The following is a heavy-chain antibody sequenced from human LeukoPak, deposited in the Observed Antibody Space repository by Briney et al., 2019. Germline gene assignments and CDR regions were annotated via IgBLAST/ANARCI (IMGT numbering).Heavy chain of an antibody. J-gene: IGHJ4*02. CDR2: INPNSGGT. V-gene: IGHV1-2*02. D-gene: IGHD2-2*01. Sequence: AASVKVSCKASGYTFTGYYMHWARQAPGQGLEWMGWINPNSGGTNYAQKFQGRVTMTRDTSISTAYMELSRLRSDDTAVYYCARDGSWDQLRSPTIFWGQGTLVTVSS. CDR1: GYTFTGYY. CDR3: ARDGSWDQLRSPTIF.